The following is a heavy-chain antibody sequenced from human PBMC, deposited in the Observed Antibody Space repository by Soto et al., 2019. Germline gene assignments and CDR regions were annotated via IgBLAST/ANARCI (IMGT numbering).Heavy chain of an antibody. V-gene: IGHV3-30*18. CDR1: GFTFSSYG. J-gene: IGHJ6*02. D-gene: IGHD1-26*01. CDR2: TSHDGSNK. Sequence: GGSLRLSCAASGFTFSSYGMHWVRQAPGKGLEWVAVTSHDGSNKYYADSVKGRFTISRDNSKNTLYLQMNSLRAEDTAVYYCAKDQDWELPSLSFYYYYAMDVWGQGTTVTVSS. CDR3: AKDQDWELPSLSFYYYYAMDV.